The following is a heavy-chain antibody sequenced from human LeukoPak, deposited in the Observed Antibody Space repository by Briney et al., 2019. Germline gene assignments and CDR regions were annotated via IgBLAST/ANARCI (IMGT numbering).Heavy chain of an antibody. D-gene: IGHD2-2*01. Sequence: SETLSLTCSVSGGSLSSHYWSWIPQPPGKGLERIGHIHDTGSTFYNPSLRRRVTISLDTSNNKFSLKLTSMTAADTAVYYCARFSAGCSTSSCYLTYWGQGTLVTVS. CDR3: ARFSAGCSTSSCYLTY. CDR1: GGSLSSHY. CDR2: IHDTGST. J-gene: IGHJ4*02. V-gene: IGHV4-59*11.